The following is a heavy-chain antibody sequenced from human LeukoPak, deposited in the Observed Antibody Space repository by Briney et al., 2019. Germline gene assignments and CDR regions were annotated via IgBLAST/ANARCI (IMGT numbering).Heavy chain of an antibody. D-gene: IGHD6-19*01. CDR3: ARPGYSSGWYVEDY. V-gene: IGHV4-59*12. J-gene: IGHJ4*02. CDR1: GGSISSYY. CDR2: IYYSGST. Sequence: SETLSLTCTVSGGSISSYYWSWIRQPPGKGLEWIGYIYYSGSTNYNPSLKSRVTISVDTSKNQFSLKLSSVTVADTAVYYCARPGYSSGWYVEDYWGQGTLVTVSS.